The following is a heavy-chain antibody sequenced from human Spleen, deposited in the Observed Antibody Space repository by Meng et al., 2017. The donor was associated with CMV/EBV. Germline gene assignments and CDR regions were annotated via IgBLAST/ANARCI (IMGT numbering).Heavy chain of an antibody. CDR2: IRGHNGDT. J-gene: IGHJ4*02. CDR1: GYIFRNYA. D-gene: IGHD2-2*01. CDR3: ARAPGSSLDY. Sequence: QVQLVQSGAEVKKPGASVKVSCRASGYIFRNYAISWVRQAPGQGLEWMGYIRGHNGDTSYAQKYQGRLTLSTDAARSTAYMELSSLRSEDTAVYYCARAPGSSLDYWGQGTLVTVSS. V-gene: IGHV1-18*01.